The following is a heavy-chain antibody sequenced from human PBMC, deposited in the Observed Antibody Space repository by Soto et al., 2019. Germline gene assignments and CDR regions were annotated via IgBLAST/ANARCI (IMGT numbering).Heavy chain of an antibody. V-gene: IGHV3-11*01. CDR1: GFTFSDYC. J-gene: IGHJ4*02. CDR3: ARDVDADFRTDFDY. CDR2: ISGNGEVI. Sequence: PGGTLRLSCAASGFTFSDYCLNWIRRAPGKGLEWISYISGNGEVIQYAASARGRFTISRDNAENSVYLEMESLRDEDTALYYCARDVDADFRTDFDYWGRGTLVTVS. D-gene: IGHD4-17*01.